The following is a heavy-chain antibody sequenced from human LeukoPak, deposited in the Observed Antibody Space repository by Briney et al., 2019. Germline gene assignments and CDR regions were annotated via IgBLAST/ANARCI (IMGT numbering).Heavy chain of an antibody. Sequence: GGSLRLSCAASGFTFSDYYMSWIRQAPGKGLEWVSYISSSGGAISYADSVKGRFTISRDNAKNSLYLQMNSLRAEDPAVYYCARVSSGYYDSSGYFDYWGQGTLVTVSS. CDR3: ARVSSGYYDSSGYFDY. CDR1: GFTFSDYY. J-gene: IGHJ4*02. CDR2: ISSSGGAI. V-gene: IGHV3-11*01. D-gene: IGHD3-22*01.